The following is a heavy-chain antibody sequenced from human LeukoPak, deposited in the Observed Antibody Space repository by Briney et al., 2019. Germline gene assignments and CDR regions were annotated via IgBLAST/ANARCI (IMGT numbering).Heavy chain of an antibody. Sequence: EASVKVSCKASGGTFSSYAISWVRQAPGQGLEWMGRIIPILGIANYAQKFQGRVTITADKSASTAYMELSSLRSEDTAVYYCARAVGAGYAGPFDPWGQGTLVTVSS. CDR2: IIPILGIA. CDR1: GGTFSSYA. V-gene: IGHV1-69*04. J-gene: IGHJ5*02. CDR3: ARAVGAGYAGPFDP. D-gene: IGHD5-12*01.